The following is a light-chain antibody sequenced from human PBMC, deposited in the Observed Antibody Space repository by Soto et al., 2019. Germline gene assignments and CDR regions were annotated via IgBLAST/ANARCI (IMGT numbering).Light chain of an antibody. V-gene: IGKV1-27*01. J-gene: IGKJ1*01. CDR3: QQYNSYLWT. CDR2: FAS. Sequence: DIQMTQSPSSLSASVGDRVTITCRASQGISNYLAWYQQKQGQVPKLLINFASTLQSGVPSRFSGRGSGTDFSLSISSLQPEDVATYYCQQYNSYLWTFGQGTKVEIK. CDR1: QGISNY.